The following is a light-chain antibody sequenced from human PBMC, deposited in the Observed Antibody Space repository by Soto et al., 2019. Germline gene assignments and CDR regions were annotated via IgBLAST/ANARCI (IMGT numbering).Light chain of an antibody. CDR2: DAS. CDR3: QQRTNWPPGT. Sequence: EIVLTQSPATLSLSPGERATLSCRASQSVNNWLAWYQQKPGQAPRLLIYDASNRAAGIPARFSGSGSGTDFTLTISTLEPEDFAVYYCQQRTNWPPGTFGGGTKVEIK. CDR1: QSVNNW. J-gene: IGKJ4*01. V-gene: IGKV3-11*01.